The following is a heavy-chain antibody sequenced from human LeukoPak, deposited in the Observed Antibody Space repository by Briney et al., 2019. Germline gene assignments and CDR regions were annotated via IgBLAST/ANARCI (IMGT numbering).Heavy chain of an antibody. V-gene: IGHV3-74*01. D-gene: IGHD4-17*01. J-gene: IGHJ4*02. Sequence: GSLRLSCAASGFTFSSYWMHWVRQAPGKGLVWVSRINSDGSSTSYADSVKGRFTISRDNAKDTLYLQMNSLRAEDTAVYYCASIWVTTRGGVSDYWGQGTLVTVSS. CDR3: ASIWVTTRGGVSDY. CDR1: GFTFSSYW. CDR2: INSDGSST.